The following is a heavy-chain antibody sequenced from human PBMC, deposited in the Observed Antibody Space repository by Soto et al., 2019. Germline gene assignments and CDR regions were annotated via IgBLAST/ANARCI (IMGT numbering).Heavy chain of an antibody. D-gene: IGHD1-1*01. J-gene: IGHJ4*02. CDR2: IYSGGST. V-gene: IGHV3-53*01. Sequence: EVDLVESGGGLIQPGGSLRLSCSASGLTVSNNYMSWVRQTPGKGLEWVSIIYSGGSTYYADSVTGRFTISRDNSKNTLYLQMDSLRAEDTAVYYCARAFNWNDAYFDYWGQGTLVTVS. CDR1: GLTVSNNY. CDR3: ARAFNWNDAYFDY.